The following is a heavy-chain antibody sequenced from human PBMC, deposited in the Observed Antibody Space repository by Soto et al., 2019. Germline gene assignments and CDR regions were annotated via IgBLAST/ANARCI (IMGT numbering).Heavy chain of an antibody. J-gene: IGHJ1*01. V-gene: IGHV3-74*01. CDR1: GFTFTNLW. CDR3: VRDFR. Sequence: EVQLVESGGGLVQPGGSLRLSCAASGFTFTNLWIYWVRQTPEKGLVWVAGINGDGTITAYADSVKGRFTISRDNATSTLYLQMNSLTIEDTALYYCVRDFRWGQGTLVTVSS. CDR2: INGDGTIT.